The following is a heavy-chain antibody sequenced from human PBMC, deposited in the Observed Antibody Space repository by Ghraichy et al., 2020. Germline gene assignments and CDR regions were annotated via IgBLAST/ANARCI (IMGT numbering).Heavy chain of an antibody. V-gene: IGHV1-2*02. D-gene: IGHD6-6*01. J-gene: IGHJ4*02. CDR2: INPNSGGT. Sequence: ASVKVSCKASGYTFTGYYMHWVRQAPGQGLEWMGWINPNSGGTNYAQKFQGRVTMTRDTSISTAYMELSRLRSDDTAVYYCARDLEYSSPYFDYWGQGTLVTVSS. CDR1: GYTFTGYY. CDR3: ARDLEYSSPYFDY.